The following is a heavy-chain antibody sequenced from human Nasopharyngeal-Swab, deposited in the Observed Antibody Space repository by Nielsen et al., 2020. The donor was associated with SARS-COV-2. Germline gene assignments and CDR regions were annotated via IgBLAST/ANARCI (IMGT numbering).Heavy chain of an antibody. J-gene: IGHJ6*02. CDR3: ASPYCSSTSCRLSYYYGMDV. CDR2: IIPIFGTA. Sequence: WVRQAPGQGLEWMGGIIPIFGTANYAQKFQGRVTITADKSMSTAYMELSSLRSEDTAVYYCASPYCSSTSCRLSYYYGMDVWGQGTTVTVSS. V-gene: IGHV1-69*06. D-gene: IGHD2-2*01.